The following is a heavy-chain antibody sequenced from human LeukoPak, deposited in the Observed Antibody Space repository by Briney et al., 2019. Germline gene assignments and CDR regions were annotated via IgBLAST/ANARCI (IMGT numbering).Heavy chain of an antibody. CDR3: ARGELDCGGDCYSVAPDY. CDR2: INHSGST. Sequence: SETLSLTCAVYGGSFSGYYWSWIRQPPGKGLEWIGEINHSGSTNYNPSLKSRVTISVDTSKNQFSLKLSSVTAADTAVYYCARGELDCGGDCYSVAPDYWGQGTLVTVSS. V-gene: IGHV4-34*01. CDR1: GGSFSGYY. J-gene: IGHJ4*02. D-gene: IGHD2-21*02.